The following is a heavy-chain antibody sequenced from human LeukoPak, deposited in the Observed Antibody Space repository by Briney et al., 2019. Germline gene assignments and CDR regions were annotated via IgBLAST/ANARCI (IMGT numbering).Heavy chain of an antibody. J-gene: IGHJ4*02. D-gene: IGHD2-2*01. CDR3: AKGGPAAATTVLDY. Sequence: QPGGSLRLSCAASGFTFSSNWMHWVRQAPGKGLVWVAHINADGSSTNYADSVKGRFTISRDNSKNTLYLQMNSLRAEDTAVYYCAKGGPAAATTVLDYWGQGTLVTVSS. CDR2: INADGSST. V-gene: IGHV3-74*01. CDR1: GFTFSSNW.